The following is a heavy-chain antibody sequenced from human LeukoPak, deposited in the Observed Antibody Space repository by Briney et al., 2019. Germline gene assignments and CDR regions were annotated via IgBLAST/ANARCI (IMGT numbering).Heavy chain of an antibody. CDR2: ISGDGGST. D-gene: IGHD5-18*01. V-gene: IGHV3-43*02. CDR3: ARDLDRRGYSYGFFDY. CDR1: GFMFHDYA. Sequence: GGSLGLSCAAPGFMFHDYAIHGVRQAPGKGLEWVSLISGDGGSTFYADSVKGRFTISRDNAKNSLYLQMNSLRDEDTAVYYCARDLDRRGYSYGFFDYWGQGTLVTVSS. J-gene: IGHJ4*02.